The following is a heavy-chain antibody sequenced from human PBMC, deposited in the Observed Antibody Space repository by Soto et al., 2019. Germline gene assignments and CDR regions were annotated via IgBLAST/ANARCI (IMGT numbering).Heavy chain of an antibody. CDR3: AKDLGYCVTSTCYRPLDS. V-gene: IGHV3-23*01. CDR2: VSGCCGTT. D-gene: IGHD2-2*01. Sequence: GGSLRLSCVASGFTFSSHAMNWVRQAPGKGLERVSGVSGCCGTTDYADSVKGRFTISRDNSKNTVFLQMNSLRAEDTAVYYCAKDLGYCVTSTCYRPLDSSGQATLVTVSS. J-gene: IGHJ4*02. CDR1: GFTFSSHA.